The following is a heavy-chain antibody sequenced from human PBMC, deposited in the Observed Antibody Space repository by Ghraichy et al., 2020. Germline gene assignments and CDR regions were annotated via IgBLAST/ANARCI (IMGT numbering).Heavy chain of an antibody. CDR3: AREMAVAGTIFHY. CDR1: GFTFSSYW. Sequence: GGSLRLSCADSGFTFSSYWMHWVRQAPGKGLVWVSRISRDGSNTNYADSVKGRFTISRDNAKNTLYLQMNSLRAEDTAVYYCAREMAVAGTIFHYWGQGTLLTVPS. J-gene: IGHJ4*02. V-gene: IGHV3-74*01. CDR2: ISRDGSNT. D-gene: IGHD6-19*01.